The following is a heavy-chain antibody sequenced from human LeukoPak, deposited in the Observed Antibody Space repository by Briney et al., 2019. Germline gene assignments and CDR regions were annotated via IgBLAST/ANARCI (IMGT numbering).Heavy chain of an antibody. CDR1: GFSFSGHW. CDR3: ARGPNSNWSGLDF. CDR2: ISPTGSTT. D-gene: IGHD6-6*01. Sequence: GGSLRLSCTASGFSFSGHWMHWARQLPGKGLVWVSRISPTGSTTSYADSVKGRFTVSRDNAKNTLYLQVNNLRAEDTAVYYCARGPNSNWSGLDFWGQGTLLTVPS. V-gene: IGHV3-74*01. J-gene: IGHJ4*02.